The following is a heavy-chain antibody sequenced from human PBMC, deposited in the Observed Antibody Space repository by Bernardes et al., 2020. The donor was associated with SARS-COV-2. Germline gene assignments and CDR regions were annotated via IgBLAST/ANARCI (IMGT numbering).Heavy chain of an antibody. D-gene: IGHD3-22*01. Sequence: ASVKVSCKASGYTFTSYGISWVRQAPGQGLEWMGWISAYNGNTNYAQKLQGRVTMTTDTSTSTAYMELRSLRSDDTAVYYCARAPVINYYYDSSGYLLFDHWGQGTLVTVSS. CDR2: ISAYNGNT. CDR1: GYTFTSYG. CDR3: ARAPVINYYYDSSGYLLFDH. V-gene: IGHV1-18*01. J-gene: IGHJ4*02.